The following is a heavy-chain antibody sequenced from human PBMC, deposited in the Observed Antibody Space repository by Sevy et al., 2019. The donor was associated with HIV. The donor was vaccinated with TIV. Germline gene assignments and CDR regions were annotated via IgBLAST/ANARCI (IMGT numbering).Heavy chain of an antibody. V-gene: IGHV3-30*18. CDR3: AKEARGFYEDKTGYYADGPSVDY. D-gene: IGHD3-9*01. CDR2: ISFDGNKK. CDR1: GFIFSGYG. Sequence: GGSLRLSCAASGFIFSGYGMHWVRQAPGRGLEWVSFISFDGNKKYYAEFVKGRFTISKDTSKNTLFLEMNGLGAEDTAVYFCAKEARGFYEDKTGYYADGPSVDYWGQGTLVTVSS. J-gene: IGHJ4*01.